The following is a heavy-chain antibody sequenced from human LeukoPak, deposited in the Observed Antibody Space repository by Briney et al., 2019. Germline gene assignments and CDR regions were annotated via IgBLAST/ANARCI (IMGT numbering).Heavy chain of an antibody. CDR3: ARGYQYPSGWYYFDY. CDR2: ISSSSSYI. V-gene: IGHV3-21*04. Sequence: PGGSLRLSCAASGFTFSSYSMNWVRQAPGKGLEWVSSISSSSSYIYYADSVKGRFTISRDNSKNTVYLQMNRLRAEDTAVYYCARGYQYPSGWYYFDYWSQGTLVTVSS. D-gene: IGHD6-19*01. CDR1: GFTFSSYS. J-gene: IGHJ4*02.